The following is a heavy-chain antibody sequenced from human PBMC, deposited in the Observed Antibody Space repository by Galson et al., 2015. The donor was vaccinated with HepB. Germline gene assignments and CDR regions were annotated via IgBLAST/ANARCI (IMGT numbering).Heavy chain of an antibody. Sequence: SLRLSCAASGFIVSMNHMTWVRQAPGKGLEWVSIIYSGGSTDYADSVKGRFTISRDDSKNTLLLQIDSLRAEDTAMYFCARGDTRSASLGVDYWGQGTLVTVSS. CDR2: IYSGGST. V-gene: IGHV3-66*02. CDR3: ARGDTRSASLGVDY. CDR1: GFIVSMNH. J-gene: IGHJ4*02. D-gene: IGHD1-26*01.